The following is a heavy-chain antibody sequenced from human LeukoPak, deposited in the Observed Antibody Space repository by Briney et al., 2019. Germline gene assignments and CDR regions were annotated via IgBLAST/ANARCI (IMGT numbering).Heavy chain of an antibody. CDR1: GYSFTGHY. V-gene: IGHV1-2*02. CDR3: ARNLWFGESSDAFDM. J-gene: IGHJ3*02. Sequence: GASVKVSCKASGYSFTGHYMHWVRQAPGQGLEWKGWINPKSGGTNYAQKFQGRVTMTRDTSTSTAYMDMSSLRSDDTAVYYCARNLWFGESSDAFDMWGQGTMVTVSS. D-gene: IGHD3-10*01. CDR2: INPKSGGT.